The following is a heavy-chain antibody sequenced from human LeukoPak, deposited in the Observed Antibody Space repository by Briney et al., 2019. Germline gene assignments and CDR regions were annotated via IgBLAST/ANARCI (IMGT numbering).Heavy chain of an antibody. CDR3: ARVLGSRVDP. J-gene: IGHJ5*02. CDR2: INPNSGET. CDR1: GYTFTASY. V-gene: IGHV1-2*02. Sequence: ASVKVSCTTSGYTFTASYMHWVRQAHGQGLEWMGWINPNSGETNYAPKFQGRVTMTRDTSISTAYMEVTRLTSDDTAIYYCARVLGSRVDPWGQGTLVTVSS.